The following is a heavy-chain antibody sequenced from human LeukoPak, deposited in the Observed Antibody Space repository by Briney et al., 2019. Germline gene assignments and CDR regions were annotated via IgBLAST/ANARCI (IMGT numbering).Heavy chain of an antibody. J-gene: IGHJ3*02. CDR1: GYTFTGYY. CDR3: ARVEYQLLYADAFDI. Sequence: ASVKVSCKASGYTFTGYYMHWVRQAPGQGLEWMGWINPNSGGTNYAQKFQGRVTMTRDTSISTAYMELSRLRSDDTAVYYCARVEYQLLYADAFDIWGQGTMVTVSS. V-gene: IGHV1-2*02. CDR2: INPNSGGT. D-gene: IGHD2-2*02.